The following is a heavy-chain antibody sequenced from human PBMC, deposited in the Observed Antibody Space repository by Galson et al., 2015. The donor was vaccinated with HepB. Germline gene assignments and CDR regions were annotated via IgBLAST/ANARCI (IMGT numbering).Heavy chain of an antibody. Sequence: LRLSCAASGFTFSSYAMSWVRQAPGKGLEWVSAISGSGGSTYYADSVKGRFTISRDNSKNTLYLQMNSLRAEDTAVYYCAKAVQLWPVWWYFDLWGRGTLVTVSS. J-gene: IGHJ2*01. V-gene: IGHV3-23*01. CDR1: GFTFSSYA. CDR2: ISGSGGST. D-gene: IGHD5-18*01. CDR3: AKAVQLWPVWWYFDL.